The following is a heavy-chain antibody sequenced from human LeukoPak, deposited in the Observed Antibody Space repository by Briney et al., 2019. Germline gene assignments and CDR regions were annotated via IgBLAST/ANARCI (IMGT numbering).Heavy chain of an antibody. CDR1: GYTFTSYY. V-gene: IGHV1-18*04. CDR2: ISAYNGNT. J-gene: IGHJ4*02. Sequence: ASVKVSCKASGYTFTSYYMHWVRQAPGQGLEWMGWISAYNGNTNYAQKLQGRVTMTTDTSTSTAYMELRSLRSDDTAVYYCARASPPGLRYSSSWSGTRYWGQGTLVTVSS. CDR3: ARASPPGLRYSSSWSGTRY. D-gene: IGHD6-13*01.